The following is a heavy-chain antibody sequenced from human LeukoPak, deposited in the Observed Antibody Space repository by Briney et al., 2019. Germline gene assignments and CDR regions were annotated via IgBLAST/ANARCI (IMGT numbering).Heavy chain of an antibody. D-gene: IGHD3-22*01. J-gene: IGHJ5*02. V-gene: IGHV4-4*07. Sequence: SETLSLTCTVSGGSISSYYWSWIRQPAGKGLEWIGRIYTSGSTNYNPSLKSRVTMSVDTSKNQFSLKLSSVTAADTAVYYCARDQLKYYYDSSGFDPWGQGTLVTVSS. CDR3: ARDQLKYYYDSSGFDP. CDR1: GGSISSYY. CDR2: IYTSGST.